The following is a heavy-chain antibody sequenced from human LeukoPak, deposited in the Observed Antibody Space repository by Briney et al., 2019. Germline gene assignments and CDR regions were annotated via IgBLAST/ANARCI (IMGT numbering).Heavy chain of an antibody. J-gene: IGHJ6*03. V-gene: IGHV3-30*02. CDR2: IRYDGSNK. CDR3: AKDGQYCSSTSCYIHLLLFYMDV. Sequence: AGGSLRLSCAASGLTFSSYGMHWVRQAPGKGLEWVAFIRYDGSNKYYADSVKGRFTISRDNSENTLYLQMNSLRAEDTAVYYCAKDGQYCSSTSCYIHLLLFYMDVWGKGTTVTISS. D-gene: IGHD2-2*02. CDR1: GLTFSSYG.